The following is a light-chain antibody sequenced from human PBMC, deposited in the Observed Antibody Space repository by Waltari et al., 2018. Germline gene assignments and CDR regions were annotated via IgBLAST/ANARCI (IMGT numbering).Light chain of an antibody. CDR3: QQRSSSCT. CDR1: QTVGHS. V-gene: IGKV3-11*01. J-gene: IGKJ2*02. Sequence: ILLTPSPDTLSLSPGERATLSCWASQTVGHSLAWYQHNPGQPPRLPLYGASNRATGIPARFSGSGSGTEFTLTINSLEPEDSAVYYCQQRSSSCTFGKGTRLEI. CDR2: GAS.